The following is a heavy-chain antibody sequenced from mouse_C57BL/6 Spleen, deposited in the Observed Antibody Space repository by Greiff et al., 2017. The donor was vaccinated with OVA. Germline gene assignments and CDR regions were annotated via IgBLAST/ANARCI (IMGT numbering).Heavy chain of an antibody. V-gene: IGHV7-1*01. D-gene: IGHD1-1*01. Sequence: EVQVVESGGGLVQSGRSLRLSCATSGFTFSDFYMEWVRQAPGKGLEWIAASRNKANDYTTEYSASVKGRFIVSRDTSQSILYLQMNALRAEDTAIYYCSRDAGPSYYYGSSYWYFDVWGTGTTVTVSS. CDR3: SRDAGPSYYYGSSYWYFDV. CDR2: SRNKANDYTT. J-gene: IGHJ1*03. CDR1: GFTFSDFY.